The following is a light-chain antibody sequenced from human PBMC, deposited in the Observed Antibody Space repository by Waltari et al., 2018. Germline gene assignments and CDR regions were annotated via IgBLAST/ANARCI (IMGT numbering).Light chain of an antibody. CDR2: EFN. CDR3: CSYVTGDTWV. Sequence: QSALTQPASVSGSPGQSITISCTGTSNDIGTYKFVSWYQQHPGKAPKLIIYEFNQRPSGISNRFSGSKSVNTAALTISGLQTEDEADYFCCSYVTGDTWVFGGGTKVAVL. J-gene: IGLJ3*02. V-gene: IGLV2-23*02. CDR1: SNDIGTYKF.